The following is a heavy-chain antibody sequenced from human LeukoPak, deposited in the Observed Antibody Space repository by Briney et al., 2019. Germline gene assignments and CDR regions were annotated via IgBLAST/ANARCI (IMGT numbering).Heavy chain of an antibody. J-gene: IGHJ4*02. CDR1: GGSFSGYY. CDR3: ARLSLRNYYDSSGYYPHLDY. V-gene: IGHV4-34*01. D-gene: IGHD3-22*01. Sequence: TSETLSLTCAVYGGSFSGYYWSWIRQPPGKGLEWIGEINHSGSTNYNPSLKSRVTISVDTSKNQFSLKLSSVTAADTAVYYCARLSLRNYYDSSGYYPHLDYWGQGTLVTVSS. CDR2: INHSGST.